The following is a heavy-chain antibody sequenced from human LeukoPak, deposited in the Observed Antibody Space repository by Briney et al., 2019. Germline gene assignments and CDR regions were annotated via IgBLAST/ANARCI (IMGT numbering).Heavy chain of an antibody. CDR3: ASSYYDSRDY. V-gene: IGHV1-46*01. Sequence: ASVTVSFKASGYTFTIYYMNWVRQAPGQGLEWMGVIDPSGGSTSYAQKFQGRVTMTRDTSTSTVYMELSSLRSEDTAVYYCASSYYDSRDYWGQGTLVTVSS. D-gene: IGHD3-22*01. CDR2: IDPSGGST. CDR1: GYTFTIYY. J-gene: IGHJ4*02.